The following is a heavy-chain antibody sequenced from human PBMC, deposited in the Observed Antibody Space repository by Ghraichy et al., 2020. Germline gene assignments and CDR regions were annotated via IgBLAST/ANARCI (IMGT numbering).Heavy chain of an antibody. CDR1: GFTFSTYD. D-gene: IGHD6-19*01. V-gene: IGHV3-13*01. CDR2: IGKGGDT. CDR3: KRDPSGWGMDV. J-gene: IGHJ6*04. Sequence: GGSLRLSCAASGFTFSTYDIQWVRQTTGKGLEWVSGIGKGGDTHYADSVKGRFTISRENAKNSVELQMNNLRAEDTALYYCKRDPSGWGMDVWGKGTTVTVSS.